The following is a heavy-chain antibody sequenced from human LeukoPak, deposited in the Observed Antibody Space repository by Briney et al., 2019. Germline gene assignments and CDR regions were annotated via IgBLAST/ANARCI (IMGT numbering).Heavy chain of an antibody. D-gene: IGHD6-19*01. CDR3: ARTGYSSGWSSTYFDY. Sequence: SETLSLTCTVSGGSISSYCWSWSRQPPGKGLGLIGFIYYSGSTNYNPSPKSRVTISVDTSKNQFSLKLSSVTAADTAVYYCARTGYSSGWSSTYFDYWGQGTLVIVSS. V-gene: IGHV4-59*01. J-gene: IGHJ4*02. CDR1: GGSISSYC. CDR2: IYYSGST.